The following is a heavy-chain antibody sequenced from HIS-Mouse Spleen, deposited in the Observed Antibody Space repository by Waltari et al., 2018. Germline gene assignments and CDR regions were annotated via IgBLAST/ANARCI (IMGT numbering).Heavy chain of an antibody. CDR1: GFSLSTSGMC. V-gene: IGHV2-70*15. D-gene: IGHD6-19*01. CDR2: IYGDDDK. Sequence: QVTLMESGPALVKPTQTLTLTCTFSGFSLSTSGMCVSWIRQPPGKALEWPARIYGDDDKYYSTSLKTRLTISRDTSKNQVVLTMTNMDPLDTATYYCARIAEGYTSGWYAFDYWGQGTLVTVSS. CDR3: ARIAEGYTSGWYAFDY. J-gene: IGHJ4*02.